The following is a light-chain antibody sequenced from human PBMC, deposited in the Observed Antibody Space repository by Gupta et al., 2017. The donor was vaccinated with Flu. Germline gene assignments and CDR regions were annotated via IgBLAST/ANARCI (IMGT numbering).Light chain of an antibody. CDR3: DLYIGSGSWV. CDR2: NTN. J-gene: IGLJ3*02. V-gene: IGLV8-61*01. CDR1: SGSVSTSYY. Sequence: TVTLTCGLSSGSVSTSYYHSCYHQTQRQAPRTLCYNTNTLSAGVPDRFSGSILGNTAAPTITGAQADEESDYFCDLYIGSGSWVFGGGTKLTVI.